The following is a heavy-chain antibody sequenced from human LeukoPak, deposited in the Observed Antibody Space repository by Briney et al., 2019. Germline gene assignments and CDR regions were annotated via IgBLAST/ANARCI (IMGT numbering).Heavy chain of an antibody. V-gene: IGHV1-2*02. CDR3: ARGTYDSSGYPNGGFDY. D-gene: IGHD3-22*01. Sequence: AASVKVSCKASGYTFTGYYMHWVRQAPGQGLEWMGWINPNSGGTNYAQKFQGRVTMTRDTSISTAYMELSRLRSDDTAVYYCARGTYDSSGYPNGGFDYWGQGTLVTVSS. J-gene: IGHJ4*02. CDR1: GYTFTGYY. CDR2: INPNSGGT.